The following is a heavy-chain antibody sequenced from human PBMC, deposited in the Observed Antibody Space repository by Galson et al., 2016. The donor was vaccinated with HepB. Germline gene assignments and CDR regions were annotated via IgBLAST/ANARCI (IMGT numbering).Heavy chain of an antibody. CDR2: ISYDGNKK. V-gene: IGHV3-30*18. CDR1: GFTFSTCG. CDR3: AKDRSMVREASLPPRSQNIAPEY. Sequence: SLRLSCAASGFTFSTCGMHWVRQAPGKGLQWVAVISYDGNKKYYADSVKGRFTISRDNSKNTLYLQMNSLRAEDTAVYYCAKDRSMVREASLPPRSQNIAPEYWGQGTLVTVSS. J-gene: IGHJ4*02. D-gene: IGHD3-10*01.